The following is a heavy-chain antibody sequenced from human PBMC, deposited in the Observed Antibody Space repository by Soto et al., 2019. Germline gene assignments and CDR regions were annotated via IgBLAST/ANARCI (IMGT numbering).Heavy chain of an antibody. CDR1: GYTFTSYG. CDR2: INVGNGNT. Sequence: GASVKVSCKASGYTFTSYGISWVRQAPGQRLEWMGWINVGNGNTKYSQNFQGRVTINQDTSASTAYMELSSLTSEDTAVYYCAREKWGSGSRWLDPWGQGTLVTVSS. J-gene: IGHJ5*02. CDR3: AREKWGSGSRWLDP. V-gene: IGHV1-3*01. D-gene: IGHD6-19*01.